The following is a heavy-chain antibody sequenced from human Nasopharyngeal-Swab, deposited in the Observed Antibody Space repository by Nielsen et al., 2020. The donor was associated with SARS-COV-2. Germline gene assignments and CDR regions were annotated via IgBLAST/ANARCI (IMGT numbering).Heavy chain of an antibody. CDR1: GGSISSYY. D-gene: IGHD3-9*01. CDR2: IYTSGST. J-gene: IGHJ5*02. CDR3: ARCNDILTGYPQFDP. Sequence: SETLSLTCTVSGGSISSYYWSWIRQPAGKGLEWIGRIYTSGSTNYNPSLKSRVTMSVDTSKNQFSLKLSSVTAADTAVYYCARCNDILTGYPQFDPWGQGTLVTVSS. V-gene: IGHV4-4*07.